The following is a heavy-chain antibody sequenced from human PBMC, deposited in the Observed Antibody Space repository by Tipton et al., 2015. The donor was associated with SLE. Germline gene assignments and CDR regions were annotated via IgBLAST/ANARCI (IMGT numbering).Heavy chain of an antibody. V-gene: IGHV4-39*07. CDR3: ATNGHGETYEFFTEYLRH. Sequence: TLSLTCTVSDGSISSGSYYWGWIRQPPGKGLEWIASIYYSGHTNYNPSLKSRVTISVDTSKKQFSLSVNSVTAADTAVYYCATNGHGETYEFFTEYLRHWGQGTLVTVSS. J-gene: IGHJ1*01. CDR1: DGSISSGSYY. D-gene: IGHD5-12*01. CDR2: IYYSGHT.